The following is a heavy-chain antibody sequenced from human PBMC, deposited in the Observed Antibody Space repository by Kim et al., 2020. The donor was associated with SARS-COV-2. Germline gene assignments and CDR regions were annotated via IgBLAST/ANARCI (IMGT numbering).Heavy chain of an antibody. J-gene: IGHJ4*02. CDR1: GAFISGSY. CDR3: ARGGLSSAPYDF. V-gene: IGHV4-4*07. D-gene: IGHD6-19*01. CDR2: ISPSGSP. Sequence: SETLSLTCTVSGAFISGSYWSWIRQPAGEGLEWIGRISPSGSPNYNPSLKSRGTMSADMSKNQFSLKVNSVTAADTAVYYCARGGLSSAPYDFWGQGTLVTVSS.